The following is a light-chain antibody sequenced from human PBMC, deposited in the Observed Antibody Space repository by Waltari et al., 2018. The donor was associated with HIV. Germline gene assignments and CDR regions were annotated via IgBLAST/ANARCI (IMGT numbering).Light chain of an antibody. V-gene: IGLV1-44*01. CDR2: SNN. J-gene: IGLJ2*01. Sequence: QSVLTQTPSLSGTPGQRVTISCSGGYSNIGSNTVNWYQQFPGTAPRLIIYSNNQRPSGVPDRFSGSKSGTSASLVISELQSQDEADYHCAAWDDSLHGELFGGGTKLTVL. CDR3: AAWDDSLHGEL. CDR1: YSNIGSNT.